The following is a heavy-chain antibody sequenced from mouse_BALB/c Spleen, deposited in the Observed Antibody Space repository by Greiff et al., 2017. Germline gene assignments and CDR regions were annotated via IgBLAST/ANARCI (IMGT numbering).Heavy chain of an antibody. CDR1: GFSLTGYG. CDR2: IWGDGST. V-gene: IGHV2-6-7*01. Sequence: QVQLQQSGPGLVAPSQSLSITCTVSGFSLTGYGVNWVRQPPGKGLEWLGMIWGDGSTDYNSALKSRLSISKDNSKSQVFLKMNSLQTDDTARYYCARVDYYDYDEGFAYWGQGTLVTVSA. J-gene: IGHJ3*01. CDR3: ARVDYYDYDEGFAY. D-gene: IGHD2-4*01.